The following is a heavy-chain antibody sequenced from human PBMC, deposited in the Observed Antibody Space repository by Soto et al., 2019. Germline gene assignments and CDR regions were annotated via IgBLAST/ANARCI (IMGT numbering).Heavy chain of an antibody. Sequence: SETLSLTCTVSGGSISSYYWSWIRQPPGKGLEWIGYIYYSGSTNYNPSLKSRVTISVDTSKNHFSLKLGSVTAADTAVYYCARNYYGDYPLYYYYGMDVWGQGTTVTVSS. CDR1: GGSISSYY. CDR2: IYYSGST. V-gene: IGHV4-59*01. CDR3: ARNYYGDYPLYYYYGMDV. D-gene: IGHD4-17*01. J-gene: IGHJ6*02.